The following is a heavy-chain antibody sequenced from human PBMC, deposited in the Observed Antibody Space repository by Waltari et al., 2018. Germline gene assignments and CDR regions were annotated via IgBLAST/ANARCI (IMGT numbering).Heavy chain of an antibody. CDR1: GYTFTNYD. CDR3: ARSPSEWELPLN. D-gene: IGHD1-26*01. V-gene: IGHV1-8*01. Sequence: QVQLVQAGAEGKKPGTSVKVTCKASGYTFTNYDINWVRQATGQGIEWMGWMNPNSGNTGYAQKFQGRVTMTRNTSISTAYMELSSLRSEDTAVYYCARSPSEWELPLNWGQGTLVTVSS. J-gene: IGHJ4*02. CDR2: MNPNSGNT.